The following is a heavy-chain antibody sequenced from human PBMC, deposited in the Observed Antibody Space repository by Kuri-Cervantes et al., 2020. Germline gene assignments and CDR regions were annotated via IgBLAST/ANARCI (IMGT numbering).Heavy chain of an antibody. D-gene: IGHD3-22*01. V-gene: IGHV4-61*03. Sequence: SETLSLTCTASGGSVSNGGYYWSWIRQPPGKGLDWIGYIYYSGSTSYNPSLKSRVTISIDTSKNHFSLKLSSVTAADSAVYYCARATYYYDSSGYYPFDYWGQGTLVTVSS. CDR3: ARATYYYDSSGYYPFDY. CDR1: GGSVSNGGYY. J-gene: IGHJ4*02. CDR2: IYYSGST.